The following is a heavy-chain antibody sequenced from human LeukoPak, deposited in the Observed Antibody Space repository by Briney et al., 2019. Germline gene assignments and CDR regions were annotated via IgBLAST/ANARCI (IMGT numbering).Heavy chain of an antibody. CDR3: VRNLDY. Sequence: GGSLRLSCTASGFTFDTYWMSWVRQAPGQGLEWVASIKQDGSDKYYVDSVRGRFTISRDNAKNSLSLQMNSLSAEDAAVYSCVRNLDYWGQGAPVTVSS. CDR1: GFTFDTYW. CDR2: IKQDGSDK. V-gene: IGHV3-7*02. J-gene: IGHJ4*02.